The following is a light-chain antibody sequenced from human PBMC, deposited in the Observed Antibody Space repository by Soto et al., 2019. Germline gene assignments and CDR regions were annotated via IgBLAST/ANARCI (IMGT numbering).Light chain of an antibody. CDR2: KAS. CDR3: QQYDNDSWT. Sequence: DIQMTQSPSTLSASVGDRVIITCRASQSISSWLAWYQQKPGKAPNLLIYKASTLKSGETSRFSGSGSGTEFTLTISSLQPDDFATYYCQQYDNDSWTFGQGTKVDIK. CDR1: QSISSW. V-gene: IGKV1-5*03. J-gene: IGKJ1*01.